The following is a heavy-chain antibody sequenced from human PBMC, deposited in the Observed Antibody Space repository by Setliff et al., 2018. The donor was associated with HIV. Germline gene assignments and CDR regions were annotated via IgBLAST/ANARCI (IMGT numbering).Heavy chain of an antibody. CDR2: RSPIFSTT. J-gene: IGHJ4*02. CDR1: GDTFTTYV. V-gene: IGHV1-69*05. Sequence: SVKVSCKGSGDTFTTYVVSWVRQAPGQGLEWMGGRSPIFSTTNYAQKFQDRVTISRDIHANTAYMELSSLRSEDTAIYYCARSLREYSYGSPDYWGPGTLVTVS. CDR3: ARSLREYSYGSPDY. D-gene: IGHD5-18*01.